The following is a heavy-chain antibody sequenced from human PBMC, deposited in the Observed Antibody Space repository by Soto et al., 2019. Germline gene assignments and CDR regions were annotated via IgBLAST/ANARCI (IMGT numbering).Heavy chain of an antibody. D-gene: IGHD5-18*01. CDR3: ARRRGFSNWDSGADAFYI. CDR2: FYYTGST. CDR1: GGSISSAAFY. J-gene: IGHJ3*02. Sequence: QVQLQESGPGLVKPSQTLSLTCNVSGGSISSAAFYWSWIRQHPGKGLEWIGYFYYTGSTYYNPSLKSRVTISPDTSKNQFSLKMTSVTAADTAIYYCARRRGFSNWDSGADAFYIWDQGAMVTVSS. V-gene: IGHV4-31*03.